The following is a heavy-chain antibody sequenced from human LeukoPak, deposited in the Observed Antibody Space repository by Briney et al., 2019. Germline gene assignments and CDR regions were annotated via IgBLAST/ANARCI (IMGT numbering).Heavy chain of an antibody. J-gene: IGHJ4*02. CDR3: ARDHPMVRGAAGY. Sequence: PGGSLRLSCAASGFTLSSNYMSWVRQAPGKGLEWVSVIYSGGSTYYADSVEGRFTISRDNSKNTLYLQMNSLRAEDTAVYYCARDHPMVRGAAGYWGQGTLVTVSS. CDR1: GFTLSSNY. CDR2: IYSGGST. V-gene: IGHV3-66*02. D-gene: IGHD3-10*01.